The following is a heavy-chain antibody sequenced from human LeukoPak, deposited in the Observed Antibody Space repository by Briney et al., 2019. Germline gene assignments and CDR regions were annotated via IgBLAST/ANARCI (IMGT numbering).Heavy chain of an antibody. CDR3: AKDGHRGYSYGYYFDY. CDR1: GFTFSSYG. Sequence: PGGSLRLSCAASGFTFSSYGMHWVRQAPGKGLEWVAFIRYDGSNKYYADSVKGRFTISRDNSKNTLYLQMNSLRAEDTAVYYCAKDGHRGYSYGYYFDYWGQGTLVTVSS. V-gene: IGHV3-30*02. CDR2: IRYDGSNK. D-gene: IGHD5-18*01. J-gene: IGHJ4*02.